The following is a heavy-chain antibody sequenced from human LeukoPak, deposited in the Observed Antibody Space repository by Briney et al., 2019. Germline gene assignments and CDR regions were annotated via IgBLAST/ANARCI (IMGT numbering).Heavy chain of an antibody. V-gene: IGHV3-30-3*01. CDR3: AKVHSVVVPAAIYYFDY. D-gene: IGHD2-2*01. Sequence: GGSLRLSCEASGFTFSSYAMHWVRQAPGKGLEWVAVISFDGSNKYYADSVKGRFTISRDNSKNTLYLQMNSLRAEDTAVYYCAKVHSVVVPAAIYYFDYWGQGTLVTVSS. J-gene: IGHJ4*02. CDR1: GFTFSSYA. CDR2: ISFDGSNK.